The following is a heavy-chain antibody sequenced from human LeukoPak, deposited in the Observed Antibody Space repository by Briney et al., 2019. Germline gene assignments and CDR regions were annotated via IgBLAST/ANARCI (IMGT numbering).Heavy chain of an antibody. V-gene: IGHV3-30*04. J-gene: IGHJ3*02. Sequence: PGGSLRLSCAASGFTFSNYALHWVRQAPGKGLEWVALISNDGSNQYYVDSMKGRFTISRDSSKDTLFLQMSSLRAEDTAVYYCTRDWPHGIQLWLTLGDAFDIWGQGTMVTVSS. CDR2: ISNDGSNQ. CDR3: TRDWPHGIQLWLTLGDAFDI. D-gene: IGHD5-18*01. CDR1: GFTFSNYA.